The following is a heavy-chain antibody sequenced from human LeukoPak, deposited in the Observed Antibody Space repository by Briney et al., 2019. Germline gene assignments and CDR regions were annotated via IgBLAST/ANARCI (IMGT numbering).Heavy chain of an antibody. V-gene: IGHV1-18*01. Sequence: GASVKVSCKASGYTFTSYGISWVRQAPGQGLEWMGWISAYNGNTNYAQKFQGRVTMTRDTSISTAYMELSRLRSDDTAVYYCARDAPESQSSGWYSKFDYWGQGTLVTVSS. D-gene: IGHD6-19*01. CDR3: ARDAPESQSSGWYSKFDY. CDR1: GYTFTSYG. CDR2: ISAYNGNT. J-gene: IGHJ4*02.